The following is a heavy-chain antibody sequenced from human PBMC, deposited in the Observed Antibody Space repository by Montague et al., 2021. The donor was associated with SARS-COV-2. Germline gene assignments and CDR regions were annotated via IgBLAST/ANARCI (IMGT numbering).Heavy chain of an antibody. J-gene: IGHJ4*02. CDR2: VYYRGNT. V-gene: IGHV4-59*08. CDR1: GGSISSDY. D-gene: IGHD3-16*01. Sequence: SETLSLTCTVSGGSISSDYWTWIRQPPGKGLEWIGIVYYRGNTXXXPSXGGRVTISVDTSSNHFSLTLSSVTAADTAIYYCARHYDHSSRVDSWGQGTLVTVSS. CDR3: ARHYDHSSRVDS.